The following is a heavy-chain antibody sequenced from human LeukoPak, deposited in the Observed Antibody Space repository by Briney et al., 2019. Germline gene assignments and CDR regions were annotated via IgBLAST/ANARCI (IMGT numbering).Heavy chain of an antibody. CDR3: GSLVSAAGTFDY. D-gene: IGHD6-13*01. V-gene: IGHV3-30*03. CDR2: ISYDGSNK. J-gene: IGHJ4*02. Sequence: GSLRLSCAASGFTFSSYGMHWVRQAPGKGLEWVAVISYDGSNKYYADSVKGRFTISRDNSKNTLYLQMNSLRAEDTAVYYCGSLVSAAGTFDYWGQGTLVTVSS. CDR1: GFTFSSYG.